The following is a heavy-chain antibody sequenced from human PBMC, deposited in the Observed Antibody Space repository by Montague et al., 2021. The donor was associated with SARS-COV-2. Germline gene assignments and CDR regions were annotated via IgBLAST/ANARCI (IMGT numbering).Heavy chain of an antibody. D-gene: IGHD3-16*01. CDR2: MSSSGHFA. Sequence: SLRLSCAASGFTFSDSYMSWVRQAPGRGLEWIAYMSSSGHFASYADSVKGRFTISRDNAKNSLYLQMNSLRAEDTAMYYCARDLGGAPSGVDVWGQGTTVTVS. J-gene: IGHJ6*02. CDR3: ARDLGGAPSGVDV. CDR1: GFTFSDSY. V-gene: IGHV3-11*06.